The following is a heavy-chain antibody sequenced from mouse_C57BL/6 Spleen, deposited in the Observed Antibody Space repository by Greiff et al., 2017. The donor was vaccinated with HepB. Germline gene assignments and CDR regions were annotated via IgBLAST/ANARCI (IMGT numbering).Heavy chain of an antibody. D-gene: IGHD2-3*01. CDR2: IYPGDGDT. J-gene: IGHJ4*01. CDR1: GYAFSSSW. CDR3: ARMIYDGSYAMDY. V-gene: IGHV1-82*01. Sequence: QVQLQQSGPELVKPGASVKISCKASGYAFSSSWMNWVKQRPGKGLEWIGRIYPGDGDTNYNGKFKDKATLTADKSSSTAYMQLSSLTSEDSAVYFCARMIYDGSYAMDYWGQGTSVTVSS.